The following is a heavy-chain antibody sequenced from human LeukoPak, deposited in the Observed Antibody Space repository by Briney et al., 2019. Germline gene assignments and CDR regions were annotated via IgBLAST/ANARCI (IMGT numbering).Heavy chain of an antibody. D-gene: IGHD7-27*01. Sequence: LSGGSLRLSCAASGFTFDDYGMSWVRHAPGKGLEWVSGINWNGGSTGYADSVKGRFTISRDNAKSSVYLQMNSLRAEDTAVYYCASLWGDQPWGQGSLVTVSS. V-gene: IGHV3-20*04. CDR1: GFTFDDYG. CDR3: ASLWGDQP. CDR2: INWNGGST. J-gene: IGHJ4*02.